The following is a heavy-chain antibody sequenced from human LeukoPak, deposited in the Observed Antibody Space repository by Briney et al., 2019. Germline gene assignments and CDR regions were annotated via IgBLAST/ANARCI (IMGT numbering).Heavy chain of an antibody. V-gene: IGHV1-18*01. J-gene: IGHJ4*02. Sequence: PGASAKVSCKASGGTFSSYAISWVRQAPGQGLEWMGWISAYNGNTNYAQKLQGRVTMTTDTSTSTAYMELRSLRSDDTAVYYCARVLTTVTTLVDYWGQGTLVTVSS. CDR2: ISAYNGNT. D-gene: IGHD4-17*01. CDR1: GGTFSSYA. CDR3: ARVLTTVTTLVDY.